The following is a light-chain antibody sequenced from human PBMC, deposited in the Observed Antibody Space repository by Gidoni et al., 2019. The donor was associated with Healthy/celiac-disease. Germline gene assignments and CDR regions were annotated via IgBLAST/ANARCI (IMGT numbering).Light chain of an antibody. V-gene: IGKV1-5*03. CDR1: ESISNW. J-gene: IGKJ2*01. Sequence: DIQMTTSPSTLSASVGDRVTITCRASESISNWLAWYQHRPGRAPRLMIYEGSNLESGVPSRFSGGGSGTEFTLTITSLQSDDFATYYCQQYSRYPYNLGQGTKLEIK. CDR2: EGS. CDR3: QQYSRYPYN.